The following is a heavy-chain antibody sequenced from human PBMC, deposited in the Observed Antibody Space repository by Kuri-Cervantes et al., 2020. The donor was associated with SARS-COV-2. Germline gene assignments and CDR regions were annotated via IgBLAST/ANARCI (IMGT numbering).Heavy chain of an antibody. J-gene: IGHJ5*02. CDR2: FDPEDGET. V-gene: IGHV1-24*01. Sequence: ASVKVSCKASGYTFTGYYMHWVRQAPGKGLEWMGGFDPEDGETIYAQKFQGRVTMTEDTSTDTAYMELSRLRSDDTAVYYCARDLTDGGNWGNWFDPWGQGTLVTVSS. CDR1: GYTFTGYY. CDR3: ARDLTDGGNWGNWFDP. D-gene: IGHD4-23*01.